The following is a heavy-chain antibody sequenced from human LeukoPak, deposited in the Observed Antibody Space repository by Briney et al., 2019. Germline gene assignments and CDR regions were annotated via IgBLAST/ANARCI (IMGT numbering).Heavy chain of an antibody. Sequence: GGSLRLSCAASGFTFSSYGMHWVRQAPGKGLEWVAVISYDGSNKYYADSVKGRFTISRDNSKSTLYLQMDSLRAEDTAVYYCAKIGRTGTTGHYYYYMDVWGKGTTVTISS. CDR3: AKIGRTGTTGHYYYYMDV. D-gene: IGHD1-1*01. CDR1: GFTFSSYG. J-gene: IGHJ6*03. V-gene: IGHV3-30*18. CDR2: ISYDGSNK.